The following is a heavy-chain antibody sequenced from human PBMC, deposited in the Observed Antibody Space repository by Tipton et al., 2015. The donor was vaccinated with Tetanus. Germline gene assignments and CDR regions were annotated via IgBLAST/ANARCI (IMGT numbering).Heavy chain of an antibody. Sequence: TLSLTCTVSGGSISSSSYYWGWIRQPPGKGLEWIGSIYYSGSTYYNPSLKSRVTISVDTSKSQFSLKLSSVTAADTAVYYCARATPTDPWELPAFIHFDYWGQGTLVTVSS. J-gene: IGHJ4*02. CDR3: ARATPTDPWELPAFIHFDY. CDR1: GGSISSSSYY. CDR2: IYYSGST. V-gene: IGHV4-39*07. D-gene: IGHD1-26*01.